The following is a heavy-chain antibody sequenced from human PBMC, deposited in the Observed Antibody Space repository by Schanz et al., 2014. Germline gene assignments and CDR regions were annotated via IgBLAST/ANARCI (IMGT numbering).Heavy chain of an antibody. J-gene: IGHJ4*02. Sequence: EVHLVESGGSLVQPGGSLRLSCVVSGFNFRNYWMTWIRQAPGKGLEWVSDISDSGDSTHYADSVKGRFTISRDNAKNSLFLQMNSPRAEDTAVYYCAKAGSGWSTAGYYYWGQGTLVAVSS. CDR2: ISDSGDST. CDR3: AKAGSGWSTAGYYY. V-gene: IGHV3-48*03. D-gene: IGHD6-19*01. CDR1: GFNFRNYW.